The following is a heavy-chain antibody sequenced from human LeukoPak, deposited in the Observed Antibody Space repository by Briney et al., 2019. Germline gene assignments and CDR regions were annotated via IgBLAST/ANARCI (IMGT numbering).Heavy chain of an antibody. CDR2: ISWNSGSI. CDR3: AKDKGDGYNYISSIDY. V-gene: IGHV3-9*03. J-gene: IGHJ4*02. Sequence: PGGSLRLSCAASGFTFDDYAMHWVRQAPGKGLEWVSGISWNSGSIGYADSVKGRFTISRDNAKNSLYLQMNSLRAEDMASYYCAKDKGDGYNYISSIDYWGQGTLVTVSS. D-gene: IGHD5-24*01. CDR1: GFTFDDYA.